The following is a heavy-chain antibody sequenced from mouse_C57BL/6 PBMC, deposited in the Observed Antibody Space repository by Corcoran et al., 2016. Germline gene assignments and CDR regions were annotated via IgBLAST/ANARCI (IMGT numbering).Heavy chain of an antibody. Sequence: QIQLVQSGPELKKPGETVKISCKASGYTFTTYGMSWVKQAPGKGLKWMGWINTYSGVPTYADDFKGRFAFSLETSASTAYLQINNRKNEDTATYFCARSTTVVATRYFDGWGTGTTVTVSS. CDR2: INTYSGVP. J-gene: IGHJ1*03. CDR1: GYTFTTYG. D-gene: IGHD1-1*01. CDR3: ARSTTVVATRYFDG. V-gene: IGHV9-3*01.